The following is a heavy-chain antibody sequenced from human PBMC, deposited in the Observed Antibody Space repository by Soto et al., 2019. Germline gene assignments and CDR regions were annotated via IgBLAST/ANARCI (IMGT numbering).Heavy chain of an antibody. V-gene: IGHV4-59*01. Sequence: QVQLQESGPGLVKPSETLSLTCTVSGGSISSYYWSWIRQPPGKGLEWIGYIYYSGSTNYNPSLKSRVTISVDTSKNQFSLKLSSVTAADTAVYYCASSRWYGQHPYTIYYYGMDVWGQGTTVTVSS. CDR3: ASSRWYGQHPYTIYYYGMDV. D-gene: IGHD6-13*01. CDR2: IYYSGST. CDR1: GGSISSYY. J-gene: IGHJ6*02.